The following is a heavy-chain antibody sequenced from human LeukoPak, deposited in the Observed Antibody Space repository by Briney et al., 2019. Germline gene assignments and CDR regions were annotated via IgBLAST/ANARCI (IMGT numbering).Heavy chain of an antibody. Sequence: ASVKVSCKASGYTFTGYYMHWVRQAPGQGLEWMGWINPNSGGTNYAQKFQGRVTMTRDTSISTAYMELSRLRSDDTAVYYCARDPHCYIYEEYYWGQGTLVTVSS. CDR2: INPNSGGT. CDR1: GYTFTGYY. CDR3: ARDPHCYIYEEYY. D-gene: IGHD5-24*01. J-gene: IGHJ4*02. V-gene: IGHV1-2*02.